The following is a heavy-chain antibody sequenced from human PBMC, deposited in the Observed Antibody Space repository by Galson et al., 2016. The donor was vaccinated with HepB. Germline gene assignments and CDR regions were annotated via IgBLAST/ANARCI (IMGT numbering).Heavy chain of an antibody. J-gene: IGHJ6*02. CDR3: ARRSRARDGMDV. CDR2: MNPYSGNT. V-gene: IGHV1-8*01. CDR1: GFTFTTYD. Sequence: SVKVSCKASGFTFTTYDINWVRQATGQGLEWMGWMNPYSGNTGYAQKFQGRVTMTRNTSISTAYMELSSLRSEDTAVYYCARRSRARDGMDVWGQGTTVTVSS.